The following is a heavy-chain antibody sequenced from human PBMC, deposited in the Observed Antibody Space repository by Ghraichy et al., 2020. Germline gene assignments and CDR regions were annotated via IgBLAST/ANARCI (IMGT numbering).Heavy chain of an antibody. CDR2: ISSSGNTM. CDR3: ARGQSSYSYGFPIDY. Sequence: LSLTCVASGFTFSDNYMSWIRQAPGKGLEWVSYISSSGNTMYVDSVKGRFTISRDNAKSSLYLQMNSLRAEDTAVYYCARGQSSYSYGFPIDYWGQGTLVTVSS. D-gene: IGHD5-18*01. CDR1: GFTFSDNY. V-gene: IGHV3-11*01. J-gene: IGHJ4*02.